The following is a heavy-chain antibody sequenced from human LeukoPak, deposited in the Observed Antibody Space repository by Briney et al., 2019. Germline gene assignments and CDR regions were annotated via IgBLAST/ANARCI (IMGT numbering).Heavy chain of an antibody. CDR1: GFTFSSYS. J-gene: IGHJ3*02. V-gene: IGHV3-21*01. D-gene: IGHD6-13*01. Sequence: TGGSLRLSCAASGFTFSSYSMNWVRQAPGKGLEWVSSISSSSSYIYYADSVKGRFTISRDNAKNSLYLQMNSLRAEDTAVYYCARGYSSSWEGRSFDIWGQGTMVTVSS. CDR3: ARGYSSSWEGRSFDI. CDR2: ISSSSSYI.